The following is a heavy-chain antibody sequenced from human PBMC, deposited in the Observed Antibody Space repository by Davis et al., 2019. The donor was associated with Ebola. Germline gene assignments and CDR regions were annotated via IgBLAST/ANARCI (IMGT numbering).Heavy chain of an antibody. CDR1: GITLRSYG. D-gene: IGHD2-2*01. CDR3: VKDLPNRYCSSTSCHAAFDI. J-gene: IGHJ3*02. CDR2: ISSNGGST. Sequence: PAGSLTLSCAASGITLRSYGMHWVRQAPGKGLEYVSAISSNGGSTYYADSVKGRFTISRDNSKNTLYLQMSSLRAEDTAVYYCVKDLPNRYCSSTSCHAAFDIWGQGTMVTVSS. V-gene: IGHV3-64D*06.